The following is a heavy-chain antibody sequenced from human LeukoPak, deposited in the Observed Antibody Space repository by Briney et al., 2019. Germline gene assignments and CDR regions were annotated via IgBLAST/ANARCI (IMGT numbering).Heavy chain of an antibody. CDR3: AKGTSTYSSGSFDY. V-gene: IGHV3-23*01. Sequence: GGTLRLSCSASGFTFSTYGMSWVRQAPGKGLEWVISISGSGSTTFYADSVKGRFTISRDNSNNMLYLQMTSLRAEDTAVYYCAKGTSTYSSGSFDYWGRGTLVTVSS. D-gene: IGHD6-19*01. CDR1: GFTFSTYG. J-gene: IGHJ4*02. CDR2: ISGSGSTT.